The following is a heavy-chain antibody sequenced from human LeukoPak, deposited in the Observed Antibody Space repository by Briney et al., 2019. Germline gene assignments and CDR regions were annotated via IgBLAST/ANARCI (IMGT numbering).Heavy chain of an antibody. J-gene: IGHJ6*02. CDR3: ARDFWSGYYPSNYGMDV. CDR1: GGSISSYY. D-gene: IGHD3-3*01. V-gene: IGHV4-59*01. CDR2: VYYSGST. Sequence: SETLSLTCTVPGGSISSYYWSWIRQPPGKGLEWIGYVYYSGSTNYNPSLKSRVTISVDTSKNQFSLKLSSVTAADTAVYYCARDFWSGYYPSNYGMDVWGQGTTVTVSS.